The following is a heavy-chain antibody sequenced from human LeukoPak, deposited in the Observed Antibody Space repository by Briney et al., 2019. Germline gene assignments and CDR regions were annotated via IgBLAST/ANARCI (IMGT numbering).Heavy chain of an antibody. CDR3: ARDQGVYFDY. V-gene: IGHV4-59*02. CDR1: DGSVSSYY. J-gene: IGHJ4*02. CDR2: IYYSGST. Sequence: SETLSLTCTVSDGSVSSYYWSWIRQPPGKGLEWIGYIYYSGSTKYNPSLKSRVTISVDTSKNQFSLKLSSVIAADTALYYCARDQGVYFDYWGQGTLVTVSS.